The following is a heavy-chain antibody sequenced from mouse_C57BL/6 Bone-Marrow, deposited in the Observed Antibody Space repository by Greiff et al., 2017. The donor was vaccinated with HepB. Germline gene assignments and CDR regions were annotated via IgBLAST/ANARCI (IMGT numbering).Heavy chain of an antibody. V-gene: IGHV1-72*01. CDR3: AREGDYYGSSPAWFAY. D-gene: IGHD1-1*01. J-gene: IGHJ3*01. CDR2: IDPNSGGT. CDR1: GYTFTSYW. Sequence: QVQLQQPGAELVKPGASVKLSCKASGYTFTSYWMHWVKQRPGRGLEWIGRIDPNSGGTKYNEKFKSKATLTVDKPASTAYMQLSSLTSEDSAVYYCAREGDYYGSSPAWFAYWGQGTLVTVSA.